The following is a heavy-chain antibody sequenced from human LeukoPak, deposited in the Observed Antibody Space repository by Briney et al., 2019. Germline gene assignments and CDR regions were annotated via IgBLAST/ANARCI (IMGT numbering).Heavy chain of an antibody. J-gene: IGHJ4*02. D-gene: IGHD3-10*01. CDR1: GYTFTSYA. CDR2: INAGNGNT. CDR3: ARDPWRFGELSIDY. V-gene: IGHV1-3*01. Sequence: ASVKVSCKASGYTFTSYAMHWVRQAPGQRLEWMGWINAGNGNTKYSQKFQGRVTITRATSASTAYMELSSLRSEDTAVYYCARDPWRFGELSIDYWGQGTLVTVSS.